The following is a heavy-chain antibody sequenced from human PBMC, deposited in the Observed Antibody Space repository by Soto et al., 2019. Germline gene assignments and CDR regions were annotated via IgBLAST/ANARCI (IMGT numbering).Heavy chain of an antibody. Sequence: QVQLQESGPGLVKPSETLSLTSTVSGGSVISDYWSWIRQPPGKGLAWIGYTYYSGSSNYTPSLKSLLTLPLDTSKNQFSLILTSVTAADTAVYYCAKHAGTTMPYRYDMDVWGKGTTVSVSS. D-gene: IGHD3-10*01. V-gene: IGHV4-59*08. CDR3: AKHAGTTMPYRYDMDV. J-gene: IGHJ6*03. CDR1: GGSVISDY. CDR2: TYYSGSS.